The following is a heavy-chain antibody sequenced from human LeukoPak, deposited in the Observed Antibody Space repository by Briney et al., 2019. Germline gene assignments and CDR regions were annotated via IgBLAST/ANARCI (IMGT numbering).Heavy chain of an antibody. CDR1: GGTFSSYA. J-gene: IGHJ6*03. CDR2: IIPIFGTA. D-gene: IGHD6-19*01. Sequence: SVKVSCKASGGTFSSYAISWVRQAPGQGLEWMGRIIPIFGTANYAQKFQGRVTITTDESTSTAHMELSSLRSEDTAVYYCARDRYSSGWYNPRYYYYYYMDVWGKGTTVTVSS. V-gene: IGHV1-69*05. CDR3: ARDRYSSGWYNPRYYYYYYMDV.